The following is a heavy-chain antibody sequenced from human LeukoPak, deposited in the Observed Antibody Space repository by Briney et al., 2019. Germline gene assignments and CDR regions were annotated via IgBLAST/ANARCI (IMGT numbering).Heavy chain of an antibody. D-gene: IGHD2-21*02. V-gene: IGHV1-18*01. Sequence: ASVKVSCKASLYSFTSYGISWVRQAPGQGLEWMGWISAYNGNTNYAQKLQGRVTMTTDTSTSTAYMELRSLRSDDTAVYYCARDSVVVVTAMDVWGQGTTVTVSS. CDR3: ARDSVVVVTAMDV. CDR2: ISAYNGNT. CDR1: LYSFTSYG. J-gene: IGHJ6*02.